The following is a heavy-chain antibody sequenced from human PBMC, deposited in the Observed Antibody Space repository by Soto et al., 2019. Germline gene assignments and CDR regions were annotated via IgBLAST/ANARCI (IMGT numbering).Heavy chain of an antibody. J-gene: IGHJ5*02. Sequence: VASVKVSCKASGYTFSSYGIHWVRQAPGQRLEWMGWTNAANGDTKYSPKFQGRVTITRATSASTAYMELSSLRSEDTAVHYCVRRHVSATGMDWFDPWGQGTLVTVSS. V-gene: IGHV1-3*01. CDR2: TNAANGDT. CDR1: GYTFSSYG. D-gene: IGHD6-13*01. CDR3: VRRHVSATGMDWFDP.